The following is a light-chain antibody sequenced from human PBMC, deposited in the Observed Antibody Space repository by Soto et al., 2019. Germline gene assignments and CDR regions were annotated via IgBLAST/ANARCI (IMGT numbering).Light chain of an antibody. Sequence: DIQVTQSPPSLSASVGDRVTITCRASQSISRYLNWYQQKPGKVPKLLIYKASTLKSGVPSRFSGSGSGTEFTLTISSLQPDDFATYYCQHYNSYSEAFGQGTKVDIK. CDR2: KAS. J-gene: IGKJ1*01. V-gene: IGKV1-5*03. CDR3: QHYNSYSEA. CDR1: QSISRY.